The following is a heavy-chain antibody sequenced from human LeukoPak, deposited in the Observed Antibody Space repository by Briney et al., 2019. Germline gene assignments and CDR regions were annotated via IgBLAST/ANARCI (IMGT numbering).Heavy chain of an antibody. CDR1: GFTVSSNY. CDR3: GKDLNYGLDY. CDR2: IYSGGST. Sequence: GGSLRLSCAASGFTVSSNYMSWVRQAPGKGLEWVSVIYSGGSTYYADSVKGRFTISRDNSKNTLYLQMNSLRAEGTAVYYCGKDLNYGLDYWGQGTLVTVSS. V-gene: IGHV3-53*01. J-gene: IGHJ4*02. D-gene: IGHD4-11*01.